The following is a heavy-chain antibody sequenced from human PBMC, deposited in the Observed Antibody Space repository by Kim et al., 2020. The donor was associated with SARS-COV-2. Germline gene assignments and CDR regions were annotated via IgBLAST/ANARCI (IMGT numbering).Heavy chain of an antibody. CDR3: ARGDTMVRGVIITLHYFDY. D-gene: IGHD3-10*01. CDR1: GGSISSGGYY. V-gene: IGHV4-31*03. CDR2: IYYSGST. Sequence: SETLSLTCTVSGGSISSGGYYWSWIRHHPGKGLEWIGYIYYSGSTYYNPSLKSRVTISVDTSKNQFSLKLSSVTAADTAVYYCARGDTMVRGVIITLHYFDYWGQGTLVTVSS. J-gene: IGHJ4*02.